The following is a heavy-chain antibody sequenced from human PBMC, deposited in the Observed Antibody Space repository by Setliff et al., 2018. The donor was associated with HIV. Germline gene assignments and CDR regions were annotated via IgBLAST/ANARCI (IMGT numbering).Heavy chain of an antibody. V-gene: IGHV1-69*13. CDR2: ITPIFGTA. D-gene: IGHD3-22*01. CDR1: GYTFINYH. J-gene: IGHJ2*01. Sequence: ASVKVSCKASGYTFINYHITWVRQAPGQGLEWMGGITPIFGTANYAQKFQDRVTITADESKDTVEMELSSLTSEDTAVYYCARDDHYYDMGSILSDWFFDLWDRGTLVTVSS. CDR3: ARDDHYYDMGSILSDWFFDL.